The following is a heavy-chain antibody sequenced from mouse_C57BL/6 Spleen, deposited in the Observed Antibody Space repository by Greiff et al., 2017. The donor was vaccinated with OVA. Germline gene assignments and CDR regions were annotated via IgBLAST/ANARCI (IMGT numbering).Heavy chain of an antibody. CDR3: TWGRYGNYGFAY. J-gene: IGHJ3*01. CDR1: GFNIKDYY. Sequence: EVQLQQSGAELVRPGASVKLSCTASGFNIKDYYMHWVKQRPEQGLEWIGRIDPEDGDTEYATKFQGKATMTADTSSNTAYLQLSSLTSEDTAVYYCTWGRYGNYGFAYWGQGTLVTVSA. D-gene: IGHD2-1*01. CDR2: IDPEDGDT. V-gene: IGHV14-1*01.